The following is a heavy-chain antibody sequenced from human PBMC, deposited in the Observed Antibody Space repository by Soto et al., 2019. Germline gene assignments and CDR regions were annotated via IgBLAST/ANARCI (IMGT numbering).Heavy chain of an antibody. J-gene: IGHJ6*02. V-gene: IGHV6-1*01. CDR3: ARSGRIRASEDYYGSGSYSPSYYYGMDV. Sequence: SQTLSLTCAISGDSVSSNSAAWNWIRQSPSRGLEWLGRTYYRSKWYNDYAVSVKSRITINPDTSKNQFSLQLNSVTPEDTAVYYCARSGRIRASEDYYGSGSYSPSYYYGMDVWGRGTTVTVSS. CDR2: TYYRSKWYN. D-gene: IGHD3-10*01. CDR1: GDSVSSNSAA.